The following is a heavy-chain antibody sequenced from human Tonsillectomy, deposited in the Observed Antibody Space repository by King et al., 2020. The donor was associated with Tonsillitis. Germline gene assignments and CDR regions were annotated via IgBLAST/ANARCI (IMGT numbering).Heavy chain of an antibody. CDR2: IKSKIDGETT. J-gene: IGHJ5*02. D-gene: IGHD2-2*01. CDR1: GFTFSYAW. CDR3: TTDCSSTSGYGWAWCDT. Sequence: VQLVESGGGLVKPGGSVRLSCAASGFTFSYAWMSWVRQVPGKGLEWFGRIKSKIDGETTDYAAPVKGRFIVSRDDSKNMFYLQMNSLKTEDTAGYVCTTDCSSTSGYGWAWCDTWGQGSLVTVSS. V-gene: IGHV3-15*01.